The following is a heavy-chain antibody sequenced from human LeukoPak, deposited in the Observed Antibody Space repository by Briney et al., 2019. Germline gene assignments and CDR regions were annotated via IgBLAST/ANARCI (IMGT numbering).Heavy chain of an antibody. CDR1: GFTFSSYA. CDR2: ISGSGGST. J-gene: IGHJ3*02. CDR3: AKDPAYYDSSGYPGDDAFDI. D-gene: IGHD3-22*01. Sequence: GGSLRLSCAASGFTFSSYAMSWVRQAPGKGLEWVSAISGSGGSTYYADSVKGRFTISRDNSKNTLYLQMNSLRAEDTAVYYCAKDPAYYDSSGYPGDDAFDIWGQGTMVTVSS. V-gene: IGHV3-23*01.